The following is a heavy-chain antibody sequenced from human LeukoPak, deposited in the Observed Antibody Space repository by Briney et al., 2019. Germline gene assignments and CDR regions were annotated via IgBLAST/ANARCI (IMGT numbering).Heavy chain of an antibody. CDR1: GYTFTGYY. J-gene: IGHJ4*02. Sequence: GASVKVSCKASGYTFTGYYMHWVRQAPGQGLKWMGWINPNSGGTKYVQEFQGRVTMTRDTSISTVYMELTSLKSDDTAVYYCARGRTTVVTQGALYDYWGQGTLVTVSS. V-gene: IGHV1-2*02. D-gene: IGHD4-23*01. CDR3: ARGRTTVVTQGALYDY. CDR2: INPNSGGT.